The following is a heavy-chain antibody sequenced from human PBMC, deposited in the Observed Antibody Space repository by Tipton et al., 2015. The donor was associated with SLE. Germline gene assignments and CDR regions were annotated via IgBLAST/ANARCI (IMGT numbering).Heavy chain of an antibody. CDR3: ARSVVNIAARFDV. Sequence: RLVKPSETMSLTCTVSGGSITTNSYYWVWIRQTPGKGPEWMGCIHYSGSTSYNSALKSRVTISVDTSRNQFSLNLSSVTAADTAKYYCARSVVNIAARFDVWGKGTTVTVSA. J-gene: IGHJ6*04. CDR1: GGSITTNSYY. CDR2: IHYSGST. D-gene: IGHD6-6*01. V-gene: IGHV4-39*07.